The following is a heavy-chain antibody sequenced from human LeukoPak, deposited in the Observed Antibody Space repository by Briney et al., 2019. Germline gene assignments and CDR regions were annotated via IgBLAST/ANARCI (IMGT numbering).Heavy chain of an antibody. V-gene: IGHV4-34*01. CDR2: IHHSGST. Sequence: SETLSLTCAVYVGSFSGYYWSWIRQPPGKGLEWIGEIHHSGSTNYNPSLKSRVTISVDTSKNQFSLKLSSVTAADTAVYYCARQIDPWAPLDPWGQGTLVTVSS. CDR3: ARQIDPWAPLDP. CDR1: VGSFSGYY. D-gene: IGHD3-9*01. J-gene: IGHJ5*02.